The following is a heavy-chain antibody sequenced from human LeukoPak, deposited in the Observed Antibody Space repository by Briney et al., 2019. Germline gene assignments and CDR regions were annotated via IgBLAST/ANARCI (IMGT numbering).Heavy chain of an antibody. V-gene: IGHV1-69*06. CDR3: ARDGYCDSSGYFRAEYFQH. CDR1: GGTFSSYA. CDR2: IIPIFGTA. J-gene: IGHJ1*01. Sequence: SVKVSCKASGGTFSSYAISWVRQAPGQGLEWMGRIIPIFGTANYAQKFQGRVTITADKSTSTAYMELSSLRSEDTAVYYCARDGYCDSSGYFRAEYFQHWGQGTLVTVSS. D-gene: IGHD3-22*01.